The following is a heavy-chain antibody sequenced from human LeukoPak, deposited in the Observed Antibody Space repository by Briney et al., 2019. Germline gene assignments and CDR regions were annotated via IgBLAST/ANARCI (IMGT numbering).Heavy chain of an antibody. CDR1: GFAFSRYA. CDR2: ISNDGSNK. Sequence: GGSLRLSCAASGFAFSRYAMHWVRQAPGKGLEWVAVISNDGSNKYSADSVKGRFSLSRDNSKNTVHLQLNSLRAEDTGVYYCTTLWNDAFDLWGQGTMVIVSS. CDR3: TTLWNDAFDL. V-gene: IGHV3-30*04. D-gene: IGHD3-3*01. J-gene: IGHJ3*01.